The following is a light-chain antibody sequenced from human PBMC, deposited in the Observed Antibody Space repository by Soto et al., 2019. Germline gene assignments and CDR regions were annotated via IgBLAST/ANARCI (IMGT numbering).Light chain of an antibody. CDR1: SSDVDGYNY. CDR3: SSYTSSSTLAV. V-gene: IGLV2-14*01. Sequence: QSVLTQPASVSGSPGQSITISCTGTSSDVDGYNYVSWYQQHPGKAPKLMIYEVSNRPSGVSNRFSGSKSGNTASLTISGLQAEDEADYYCSSYTSSSTLAVFGTGTKLTVL. J-gene: IGLJ1*01. CDR2: EVS.